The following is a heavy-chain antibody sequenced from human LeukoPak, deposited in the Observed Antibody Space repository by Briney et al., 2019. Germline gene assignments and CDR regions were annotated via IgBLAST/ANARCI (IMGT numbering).Heavy chain of an antibody. V-gene: IGHV3-7*01. Sequence: GGSLRLSCAASGFTFTTYWMTWVRQAPGKGLEWVANINQDGSEKYYVDSVKGRFTISRDNAKNSLYLQMNSLRAEDTAVYYCARSRYGSGSKGWGQGTLVTVSS. CDR3: ARSRYGSGSKG. D-gene: IGHD3-10*01. CDR1: GFTFTTYW. J-gene: IGHJ4*02. CDR2: INQDGSEK.